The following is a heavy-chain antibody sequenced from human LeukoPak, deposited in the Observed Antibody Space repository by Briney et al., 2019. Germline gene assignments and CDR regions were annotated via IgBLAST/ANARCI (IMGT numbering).Heavy chain of an antibody. D-gene: IGHD3-10*01. Sequence: GGSLRLSCAASEFTFSSYTMNWVRQAPGKGLEWVSSISSSSSYIYYADSVKGRFTISRDDAKNSLYLQMNSLRADDTAVYYCARSLLWFGANLIWFDSWGQGTLVTVSS. V-gene: IGHV3-21*06. CDR2: ISSSSSYI. CDR1: EFTFSSYT. J-gene: IGHJ5*01. CDR3: ARSLLWFGANLIWFDS.